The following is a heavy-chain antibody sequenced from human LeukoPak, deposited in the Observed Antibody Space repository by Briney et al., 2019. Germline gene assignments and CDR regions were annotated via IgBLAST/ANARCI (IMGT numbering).Heavy chain of an antibody. D-gene: IGHD2-2*01. Sequence: ASVKVSCKASGYTFTGYYMHWVRQAPGQGLEWMGWINPNSGGTNYAQKFQGRVTMTRDTSISTAYMELSRLRSDDTAVYYCAREGCSSTSCSYYYGMDVWGQGTTVTVSS. V-gene: IGHV1-2*02. CDR3: AREGCSSTSCSYYYGMDV. CDR2: INPNSGGT. J-gene: IGHJ6*02. CDR1: GYTFTGYY.